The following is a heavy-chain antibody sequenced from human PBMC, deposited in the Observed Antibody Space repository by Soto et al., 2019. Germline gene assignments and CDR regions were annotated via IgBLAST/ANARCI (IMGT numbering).Heavy chain of an antibody. J-gene: IGHJ6*02. CDR1: GFTFSSYS. CDR3: ARGLSSTSGMDV. D-gene: IGHD2-2*01. V-gene: IGHV3-21*01. Sequence: GGSLRLSCAASGFTFSSYSMNWVRQAPGKWLEWVSSISSSSSYIYYADSVKGRFTISRDNAKNSLYLQMNSLRAEDTAVYYCARGLSSTSGMDVWGQGTTVTVSS. CDR2: ISSSSSYI.